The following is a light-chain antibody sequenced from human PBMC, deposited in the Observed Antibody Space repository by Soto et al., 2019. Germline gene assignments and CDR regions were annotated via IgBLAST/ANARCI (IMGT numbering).Light chain of an antibody. CDR3: QQADSFPLT. CDR1: QGISSW. Sequence: IQMTQSPSSVSASAGDSVTITCRASQGISSWLAWYQQKPGEAPSLLIYTATTLQSGVPSRFSASGSGTHFTLTISSLQPEDFATYYCQQADSFPLTFGGGTKVDIK. J-gene: IGKJ4*01. CDR2: TAT. V-gene: IGKV1D-12*01.